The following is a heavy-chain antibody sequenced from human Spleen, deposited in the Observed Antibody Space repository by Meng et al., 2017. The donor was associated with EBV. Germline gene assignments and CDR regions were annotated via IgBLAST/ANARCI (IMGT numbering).Heavy chain of an antibody. J-gene: IGHJ4*02. CDR2: INAANGNT. CDR1: GDTFTTHA. Sequence: QVQLVKVGAEVKRPGASVKVSCRTSGDTFTTHAIHGVRQAPGKRLEWMGWINAANGNTKYSQQFQARLTITGDTSASTAYMELSGLSSEDTAVYYCARYFCSTISCHLDYWGQGTLVTVSS. CDR3: ARYFCSTISCHLDY. D-gene: IGHD2-2*01. V-gene: IGHV1-3*01.